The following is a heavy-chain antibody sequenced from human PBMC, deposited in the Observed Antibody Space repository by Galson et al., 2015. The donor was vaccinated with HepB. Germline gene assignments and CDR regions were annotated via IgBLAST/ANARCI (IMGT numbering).Heavy chain of an antibody. CDR3: TEWLGYCSSTSCYRRSSIAAAVPGGY. J-gene: IGHJ4*02. Sequence: SLRLSCAASGFTFGDYAMSWFRQAPGKGLEWVGFIRSKAYGGTTEYAASVKGRFTISRDDSKSIAYLQMNSLKTEDTAVYYCTEWLGYCSSTSCYRRSSIAAAVPGGYWGQGTLVTVSS. CDR2: IRSKAYGGTT. V-gene: IGHV3-49*03. D-gene: IGHD2-2*02. CDR1: GFTFGDYA.